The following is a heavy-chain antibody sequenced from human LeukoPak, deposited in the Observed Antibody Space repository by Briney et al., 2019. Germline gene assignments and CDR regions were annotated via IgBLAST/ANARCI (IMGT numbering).Heavy chain of an antibody. CDR1: GGTFSSYA. D-gene: IGHD5-18*01. J-gene: IGHJ6*03. CDR2: IIPIFGTA. Sequence: SVKVSCKASGGTFSSYAISWVRQAPGQGLEWMGGIIPIFGTANYAQKFQGRVTITADESTSTAYMELSSLRSEDTAVYYCASVLSVAGGYNPSFGYYYYMDVWGKGTTVTISS. CDR3: ASVLSVAGGYNPSFGYYYYMDV. V-gene: IGHV1-69*13.